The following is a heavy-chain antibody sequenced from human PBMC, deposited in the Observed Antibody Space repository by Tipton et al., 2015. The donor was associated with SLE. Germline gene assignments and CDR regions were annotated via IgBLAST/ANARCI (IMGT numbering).Heavy chain of an antibody. V-gene: IGHV4-39*07. CDR2: IYYSGST. CDR3: ARQGGHYYMDV. CDR1: GGSISSSSYY. D-gene: IGHD3-16*01. Sequence: SLTCTVSGGSISSSSYYWGWIRQPPGKGLEWIGSIYYSGSTYYNPSLKSRVTISVDTSKNQFSLKLSSVTAADTAVYYCARQGGHYYMDVWGKGTTVTVSS. J-gene: IGHJ6*03.